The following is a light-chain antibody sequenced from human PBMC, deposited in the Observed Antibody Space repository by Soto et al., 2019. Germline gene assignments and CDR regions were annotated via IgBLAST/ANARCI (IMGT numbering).Light chain of an antibody. V-gene: IGKV3-15*01. CDR2: CAS. Sequence: EIVMTQSPATLSVSPGERATLSSRASQSVSSNLAWYQQKPGQAPRLLIYCASTRTTCIAARFSGSGSGTDFTLTISSLQYEDFSFYHCQHYNTWPRTFGQGTKVEIK. J-gene: IGKJ1*01. CDR1: QSVSSN. CDR3: QHYNTWPRT.